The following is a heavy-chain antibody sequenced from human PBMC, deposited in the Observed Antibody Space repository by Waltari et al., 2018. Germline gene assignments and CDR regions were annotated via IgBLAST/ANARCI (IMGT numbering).Heavy chain of an antibody. CDR1: GGAINNHF. V-gene: IGHV4-59*08. CDR3: ARWDSPGRYFGD. J-gene: IGHJ4*02. D-gene: IGHD1-20*01. CDR2: ISHTGIT. Sequence: QVQLQESASGLVKPSETLSLTCSVSGGAINNHFWNWIRQPPGKGLQWIGYISHTGITKSNPSLKSRLTMAVDTSKSQFSLRLTSVSATDTAVYFCARWDSPGRYFGDWGQGTPVTVSS.